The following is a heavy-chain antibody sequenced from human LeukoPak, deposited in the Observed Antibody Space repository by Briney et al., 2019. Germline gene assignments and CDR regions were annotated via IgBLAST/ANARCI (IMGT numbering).Heavy chain of an antibody. Sequence: PGGSLRLSCAASGFTFSSYSMNWLRQTPGKGLERVSYISGSSGTRYHADSVKGRFTISRDNAKNSLYLQMNSLRAGDTAVYYCARAPYTSGWYRGDNDYGGQGTLVTVSS. CDR3: ARAPYTSGWYRGDNDY. CDR2: ISGSSGTR. CDR1: GFTFSSYS. J-gene: IGHJ4*02. D-gene: IGHD6-19*01. V-gene: IGHV3-48*01.